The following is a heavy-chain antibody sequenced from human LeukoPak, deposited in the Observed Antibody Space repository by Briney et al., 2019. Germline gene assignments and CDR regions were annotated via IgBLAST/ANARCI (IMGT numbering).Heavy chain of an antibody. V-gene: IGHV4-34*01. CDR2: IDPSGST. Sequence: SETLSLTCAVYGGSFSDYYSGWIRQPPGKGLEWIGEIDPSGSTNYSPSLKSRVTISVDTSKNQFSLTLSSVAAADTAVYFCVRVGYSYVINDWSRTGLGAYPTKYYYHMDVWDKGTTVTVSS. J-gene: IGHJ6*03. D-gene: IGHD5-18*01. CDR1: GGSFSDYY. CDR3: VRVGYSYVINDWSRTGLGAYPTKYYYHMDV.